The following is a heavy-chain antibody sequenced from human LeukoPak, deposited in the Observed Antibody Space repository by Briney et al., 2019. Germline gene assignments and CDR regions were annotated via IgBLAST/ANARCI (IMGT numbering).Heavy chain of an antibody. CDR3: AREYYYDEYYFGY. V-gene: IGHV4-38-2*01. Sequence: SETLSLTCAVSGYSISSGYYWGWIRQPPGKGLEWIGSIYHSGSTYYNPSLKSRVTISVDTSKNQFSLKLSSVTAADTAVYHCAREYYYDEYYFGYWGQGTLVTVSS. J-gene: IGHJ4*02. CDR1: GYSISSGYY. CDR2: IYHSGST. D-gene: IGHD3-22*01.